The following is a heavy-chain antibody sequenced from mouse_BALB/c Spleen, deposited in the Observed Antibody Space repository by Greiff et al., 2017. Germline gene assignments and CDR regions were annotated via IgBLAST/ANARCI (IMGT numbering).Heavy chain of an antibody. CDR3: AGGWGNPFAY. J-gene: IGHJ3*01. D-gene: IGHD2-1*01. V-gene: IGHV1-14*01. Sequence: VHVKQSGPELVKPGASVKMSCKASGYTFTSYVMHWVKQKPGQGLEWIGYINPYNDGTKYNEKFKGKATLTSDKSSSTAYMELSSLTSEDSAVYYCAGGWGNPFAYWGQGTLVTVSA. CDR1: GYTFTSYV. CDR2: INPYNDGT.